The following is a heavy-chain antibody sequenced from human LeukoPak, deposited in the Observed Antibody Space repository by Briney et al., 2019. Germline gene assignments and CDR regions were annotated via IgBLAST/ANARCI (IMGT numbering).Heavy chain of an antibody. J-gene: IGHJ4*02. CDR3: ARSFWGAYSDY. D-gene: IGHD3-3*01. V-gene: IGHV3-74*01. CDR1: GFTFRTYW. Sequence: GGSLRLSCAAAGFTFRTYWMHWVRQAPGKGLVWVSRINTDGSNTFYADSVKGRFTISRDNAKNTLYLQMNSLRAEDTAVYYCARSFWGAYSDYWGQGTLVTVSS. CDR2: INTDGSNT.